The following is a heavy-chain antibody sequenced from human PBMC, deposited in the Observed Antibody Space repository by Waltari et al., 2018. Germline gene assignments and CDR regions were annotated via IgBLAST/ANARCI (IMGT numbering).Heavy chain of an antibody. D-gene: IGHD2-15*01. J-gene: IGHJ1*01. CDR1: GGSFSGYY. Sequence: QVQLQQWGAGLLKPSETLSLTCAVYGGSFSGYYWSWIRQPPGTGLEWIGEINHSGSTNYNPSLKSRVTISVDTSKNQFSLKLSSVTAADTAVYYCALAGDIVVVVAATSEYFQHWGQGTLVTVSS. CDR3: ALAGDIVVVVAATSEYFQH. V-gene: IGHV4-34*01. CDR2: INHSGST.